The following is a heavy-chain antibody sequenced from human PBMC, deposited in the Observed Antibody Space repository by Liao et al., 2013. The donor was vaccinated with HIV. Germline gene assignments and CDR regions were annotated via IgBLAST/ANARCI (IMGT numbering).Heavy chain of an antibody. J-gene: IGHJ4*02. V-gene: IGHV4-4*07. Sequence: QVQLQESGPGLVKPSETLSLTCTVSGGSISSYYWSWIRQPAGKGLEWIGRIYTSGSTNYNPSLKSRVTMSVDTSKNQFSLKLSSVTAADTAVYYCARYRRDNTHYDFDYWGQGILVTVSS. CDR3: ARYRRDNTHYDFDY. CDR1: GGSISSYY. CDR2: IYTSGST. D-gene: IGHD3-16*02.